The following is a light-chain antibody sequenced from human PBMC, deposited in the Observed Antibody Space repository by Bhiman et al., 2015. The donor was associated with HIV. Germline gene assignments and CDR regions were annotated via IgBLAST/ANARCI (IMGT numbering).Light chain of an antibody. CDR3: AAWDDSLSGQV. CDR1: SSQIGSNS. CDR2: GNN. V-gene: IGLV1-47*01. Sequence: QSVLTQPPSASGTPGQKVTISCSGSSSQIGSNSVYWYQQLPGTTPKLLIYGNNQRPSGVPDRFSGSKSGTSASLAISGLRSEDEADYYCAAWDDSLSGQVFGGGTKLTVL. J-gene: IGLJ3*02.